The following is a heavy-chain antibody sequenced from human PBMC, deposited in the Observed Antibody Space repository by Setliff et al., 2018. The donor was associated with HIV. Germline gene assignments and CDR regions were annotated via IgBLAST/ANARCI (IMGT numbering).Heavy chain of an antibody. Sequence: GASVKVSCKASGYTLGGNYMHWVRQAPGQGLEWMGWIDPNSGGTNYAQKFESRVTMTRDMTVNTVYIEVSSLRSDDTAVYYCSRDVGVPGRGNALEYWGQGIPVTVSS. D-gene: IGHD3-10*01. V-gene: IGHV1-2*02. CDR1: GYTLGGNY. CDR3: SRDVGVPGRGNALEY. CDR2: IDPNSGGT. J-gene: IGHJ4*02.